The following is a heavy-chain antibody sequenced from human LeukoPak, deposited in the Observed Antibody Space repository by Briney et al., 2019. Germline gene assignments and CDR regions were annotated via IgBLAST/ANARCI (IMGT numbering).Heavy chain of an antibody. CDR1: GYAISSGYY. D-gene: IGHD6-25*01. CDR3: VRDSSATLAFDI. V-gene: IGHV4-38-2*02. CDR2: IFHAGTT. J-gene: IGHJ3*02. Sequence: PSETLSLTCTVAGYAISSGYYWGWIRQTPGRGLEWIAKIFHAGTTHYNPSLRRRAAMSVDTSKNDFSLRLSSVTAADTGIYYCVRDSSATLAFDIWGQGTMVTVSS.